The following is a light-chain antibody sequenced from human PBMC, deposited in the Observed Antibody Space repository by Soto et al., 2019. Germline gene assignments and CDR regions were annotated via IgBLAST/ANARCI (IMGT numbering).Light chain of an antibody. CDR3: SSYTSTTTSWV. J-gene: IGLJ3*02. CDR2: EVS. Sequence: QSALTQPASVSGSPGQSITISCTGTSSDIGGYNYVSWYQQYPGKAPKLMIYEVSNRPSGVSNRFSGSKSANTASLTISKLQAEDEANYYCSSYTSTTTSWVFGGGTKLTVL. V-gene: IGLV2-14*01. CDR1: SSDIGGYNY.